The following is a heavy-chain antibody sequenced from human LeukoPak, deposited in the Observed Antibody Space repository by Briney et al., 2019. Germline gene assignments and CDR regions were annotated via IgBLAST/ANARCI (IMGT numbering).Heavy chain of an antibody. CDR3: TYGDYVSHAFDI. CDR1: GGSFSGYY. J-gene: IGHJ3*02. D-gene: IGHD4-17*01. Sequence: SETLSLTCAVYGGSFSGYYWSWIRQPPGKGLEWIGEINHSGSTNYNPSLKSRVTISVDTSKNQFSLKLSSVTAADTAVYYRTYGDYVSHAFDIWGQGTMVTVSS. V-gene: IGHV4-34*01. CDR2: INHSGST.